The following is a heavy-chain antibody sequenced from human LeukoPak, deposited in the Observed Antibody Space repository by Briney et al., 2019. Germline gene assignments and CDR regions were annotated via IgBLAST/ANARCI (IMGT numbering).Heavy chain of an antibody. D-gene: IGHD3/OR15-3a*01. CDR2: INWNGGST. V-gene: IGHV3-20*04. CDR3: AKSRLIFSFFDY. J-gene: IGHJ4*02. Sequence: GGSLRLSCAASGFTFDDYGMSWVRQAPGKGLEWVSGINWNGGSTGYADSVKGRFTISRDNAKNSLYLQMNSLRAEDTAVYYCAKSRLIFSFFDYWGQGTLVTVSS. CDR1: GFTFDDYG.